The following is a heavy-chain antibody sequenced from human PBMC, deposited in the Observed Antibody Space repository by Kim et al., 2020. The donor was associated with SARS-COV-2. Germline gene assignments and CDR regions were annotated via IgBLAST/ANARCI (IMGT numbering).Heavy chain of an antibody. D-gene: IGHD6-6*01. CDR3: ARPPYSSSSLFDY. Sequence: YADSVKGRLTNSRDNAKNTLYLQMNSLRVEDTAVYYCARPPYSSSSLFDYWGQGTLVTVSS. V-gene: IGHV3-74*01. J-gene: IGHJ4*02.